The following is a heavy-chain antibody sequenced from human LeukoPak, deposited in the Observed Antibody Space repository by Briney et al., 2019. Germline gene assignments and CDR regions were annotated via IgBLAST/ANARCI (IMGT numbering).Heavy chain of an antibody. Sequence: GGSLRLSCAASGFTVSSNYMSWVRQAPGKGLEWVSVIYSGGSTYYADSVKGRFTISRENSKNTLYLQMNSLRAEDTAVYYCARESGNYYGSGSYYVWGQGTLVTVSS. CDR2: IYSGGST. CDR1: GFTVSSNY. V-gene: IGHV3-53*01. J-gene: IGHJ4*01. D-gene: IGHD3-10*01. CDR3: ARESGNYYGSGSYYV.